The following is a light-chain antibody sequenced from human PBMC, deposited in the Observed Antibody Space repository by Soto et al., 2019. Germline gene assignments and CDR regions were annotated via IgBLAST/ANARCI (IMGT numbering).Light chain of an antibody. J-gene: IGKJ4*01. V-gene: IGKV3-15*01. Sequence: EIVMTQSPATLSVSPGERATLSCRASQSISNNLAWYQQKPGQAPRLLIYGASTRATGIPARFSGSGSGTEFTLTISSLQSEDFAVYSCQHYNDLPLTVVGGTKVEIK. CDR3: QHYNDLPLT. CDR2: GAS. CDR1: QSISNN.